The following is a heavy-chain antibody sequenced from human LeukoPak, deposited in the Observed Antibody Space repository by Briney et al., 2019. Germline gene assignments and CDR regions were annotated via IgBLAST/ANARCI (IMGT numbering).Heavy chain of an antibody. CDR1: GGSFSGYY. CDR2: INHSGST. V-gene: IGHV4-34*01. Sequence: SETLSLTCAVYGGSFSGYYWSWIRQPPGKGLEWIGEINHSGSTNYNPSLKSRVTISRDTSKKQFSLKLSSVTAADTAVYYCAARDYNILTGSDDYWGQGTLVTASS. J-gene: IGHJ4*02. D-gene: IGHD3-9*01. CDR3: AARDYNILTGSDDY.